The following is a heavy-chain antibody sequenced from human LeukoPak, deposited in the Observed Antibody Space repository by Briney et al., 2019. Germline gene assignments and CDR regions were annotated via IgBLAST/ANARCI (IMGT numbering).Heavy chain of an antibody. CDR1: GVSISSSNSY. Sequence: SETLSLTCTVSGVSISSSNSYWGWIRQPPGRGLEWIGSIYYSGNTYYNASLKSQVSISIDTSKNQFSLRLTSVTAADTAVYYCARQTGSGLFILPGGQGTLVTVSS. J-gene: IGHJ4*02. CDR3: ARQTGSGLFILP. V-gene: IGHV4-39*01. D-gene: IGHD3/OR15-3a*01. CDR2: IYYSGNT.